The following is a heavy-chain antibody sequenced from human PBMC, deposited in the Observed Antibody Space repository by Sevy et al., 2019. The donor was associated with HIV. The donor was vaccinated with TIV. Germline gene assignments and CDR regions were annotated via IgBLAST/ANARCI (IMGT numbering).Heavy chain of an antibody. Sequence: SESLSLTCTVSGGSISSYYWSWIRQPPGKGLEWIGYIYYSGSTNYNPSVKSRVTISVDTSKNQFSLKLSSVTAADTAVYYCARDRTPVQHYYGMDVWGQGTTVTVSS. CDR2: IYYSGST. CDR1: GGSISSYY. CDR3: ARDRTPVQHYYGMDV. J-gene: IGHJ6*02. V-gene: IGHV4-59*01. D-gene: IGHD2-2*01.